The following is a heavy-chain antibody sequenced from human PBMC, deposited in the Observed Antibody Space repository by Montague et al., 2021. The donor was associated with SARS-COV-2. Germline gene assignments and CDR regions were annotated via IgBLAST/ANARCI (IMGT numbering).Heavy chain of an antibody. Sequence: SLRLSCAASGFTFSSYAMHWVRQAPGKGLEWVAVISYDGSNKYFADSVKGRFTISRDNSKNTLYLQMNSLRAEDTAVYYCARDPVVVAATPLDVWGKGTTVTVSS. CDR1: GFTFSSYA. J-gene: IGHJ6*04. D-gene: IGHD2-15*01. CDR3: ARDPVVVAATPLDV. CDR2: ISYDGSNK. V-gene: IGHV3-30-3*01.